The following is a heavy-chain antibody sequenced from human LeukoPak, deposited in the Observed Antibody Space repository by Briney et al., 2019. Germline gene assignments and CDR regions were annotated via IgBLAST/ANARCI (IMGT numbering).Heavy chain of an antibody. D-gene: IGHD5-24*01. CDR1: GFTFSNHA. V-gene: IGHV3-23*01. CDR2: ITGSGGST. Sequence: GGSLRLSCAASGFTFSNHAMSWVRQAPGKGLEWVSGITGSGGSTYYADSVKGRFTISRDNSKNTLYLQMNSLRAEDTAVYYCAKCDNSYYYGMDVWGQGTLVTVSS. J-gene: IGHJ6*02. CDR3: AKCDNSYYYGMDV.